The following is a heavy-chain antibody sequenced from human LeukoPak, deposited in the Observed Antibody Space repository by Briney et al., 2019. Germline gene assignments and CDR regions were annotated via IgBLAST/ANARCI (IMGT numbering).Heavy chain of an antibody. CDR2: INHSGST. D-gene: IGHD1-7*01. CDR3: ASQTGTTSGSLY. CDR1: GGSFSGYY. J-gene: IGHJ4*02. Sequence: PSETLSLTCAVYGGSFSGYYWSWIRQPPGKGLEWIGEINHSGSTNYNPSLKSRVTISVDTSKNQFSLKLSSVTAADTAVYYCASQTGTTSGSLYWGQGTLVTVSS. V-gene: IGHV4-34*01.